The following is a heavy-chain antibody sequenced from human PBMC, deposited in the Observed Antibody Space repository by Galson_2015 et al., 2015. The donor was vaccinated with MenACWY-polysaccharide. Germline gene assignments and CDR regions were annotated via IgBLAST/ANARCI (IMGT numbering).Heavy chain of an antibody. D-gene: IGHD6-19*01. Sequence: SLRLSCAASGVTFNTYAMGWVRQAPGKGLDWVSVISSSGGRASYTDSVKGRVAISRDNSKTTMDMEMNSLRAEDTAVYDCAKSLAVAGTWASFDLWGLGTVVTVSS. V-gene: IGHV3-23*01. CDR3: AKSLAVAGTWASFDL. J-gene: IGHJ3*01. CDR1: GVTFNTYA. CDR2: ISSSGGRA.